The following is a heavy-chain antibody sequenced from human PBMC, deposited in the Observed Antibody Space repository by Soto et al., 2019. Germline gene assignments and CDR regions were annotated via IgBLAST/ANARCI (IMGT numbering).Heavy chain of an antibody. CDR2: ISGSGGST. J-gene: IGHJ4*02. CDR3: ANLGQYYDFWSGTDLDFDY. CDR1: GFTFSSYA. V-gene: IGHV3-23*01. Sequence: EVQLLESGGGLVQPGGSLRLSCAASGFTFSSYAMSWVRQAPGKGLEWVSAISGSGGSTYYADSVKGRFTISRDNAKNTQHLQMNSLRAEDTAVYYCANLGQYYDFWSGTDLDFDYWGQGTLVTVSS. D-gene: IGHD3-3*01.